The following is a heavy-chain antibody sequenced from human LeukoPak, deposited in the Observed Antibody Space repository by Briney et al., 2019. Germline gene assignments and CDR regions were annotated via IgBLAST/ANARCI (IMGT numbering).Heavy chain of an antibody. D-gene: IGHD3-10*01. CDR2: IDPSDSYT. CDR1: GYSFTSYW. CDR3: ARWVMVREPFDY. V-gene: IGHV5-10-1*01. Sequence: GESLRIPCKGSGYSFTSYWISWVRQMPGKGLEWMGRIDPSDSYTNYSPSFQGHVTISADKSISTAYLQWSSLKASDTAMYYCARWVMVREPFDYWGQGTLVTVSS. J-gene: IGHJ4*02.